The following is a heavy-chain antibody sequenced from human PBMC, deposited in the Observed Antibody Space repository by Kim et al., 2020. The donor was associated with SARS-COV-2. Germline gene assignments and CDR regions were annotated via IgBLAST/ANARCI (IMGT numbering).Heavy chain of an antibody. V-gene: IGHV1-69*13. D-gene: IGHD6-19*01. Sequence: SVKVSCKASGGTFSSYAISWVRQAPGQGLEWMGGIIPIFGTANYAQKFQGRVTITADESTSTAYMELSSLRSEDTAVYYCARDSSSGWYVGPRPVHYYYYGMDVWGQGTTVTVSS. J-gene: IGHJ6*02. CDR3: ARDSSSGWYVGPRPVHYYYYGMDV. CDR2: IIPIFGTA. CDR1: GGTFSSYA.